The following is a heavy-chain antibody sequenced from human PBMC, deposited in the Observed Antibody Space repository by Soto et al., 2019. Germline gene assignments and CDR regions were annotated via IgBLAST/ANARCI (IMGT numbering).Heavy chain of an antibody. CDR1: GFTFSSYA. V-gene: IGHV3-23*01. CDR3: AKDLGASGSYPLFDY. D-gene: IGHD1-26*01. CDR2: ISGSGGST. Sequence: EVQLLESGGVLVQPGGSLRLSCAASGFTFSSYAMSWVRQAPGKGLEWVSAISGSGGSTYYADSVKGRFTISRDNSKNTLYLQMNSLRAEDTAVYYCAKDLGASGSYPLFDYWGQGTLVTVSS. J-gene: IGHJ4*02.